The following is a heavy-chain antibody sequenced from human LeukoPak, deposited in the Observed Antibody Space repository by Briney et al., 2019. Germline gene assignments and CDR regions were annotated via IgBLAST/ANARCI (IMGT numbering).Heavy chain of an antibody. CDR3: TRYNNDHFDY. V-gene: IGHV3-33*01. CDR1: GFTFGGYG. Sequence: GALRLSCAGSGFTFGGYGMHWFRQTPGKGLEWVAVIAYDGSRAFYADSVKGRFTISRDNSKNTMSVQMDDLRAENTAVYYCTRYNNDHFDYWGQGTLVTVSS. D-gene: IGHD1-14*01. CDR2: IAYDGSRA. J-gene: IGHJ4*02.